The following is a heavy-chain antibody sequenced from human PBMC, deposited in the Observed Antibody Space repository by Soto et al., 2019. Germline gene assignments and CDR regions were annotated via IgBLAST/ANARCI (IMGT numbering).Heavy chain of an antibody. V-gene: IGHV4-59*01. J-gene: IGHJ4*02. CDR2: IDYSGST. Sequence: QVQLQESGPGLVKPSETLSLTCTVSGGSISSYYWSWIRQPPGKGLEWIGYIDYSGSTNYNPSLKSRVTMAVDTSKHQCSLKRSSVAAADTAVYYCARTSSLVAVGIDYWGQGTLVTVSS. CDR1: GGSISSYY. CDR3: ARTSSLVAVGIDY. D-gene: IGHD6-19*01.